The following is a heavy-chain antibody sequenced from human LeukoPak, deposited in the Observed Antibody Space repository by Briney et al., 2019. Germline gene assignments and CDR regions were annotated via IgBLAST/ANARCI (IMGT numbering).Heavy chain of an antibody. V-gene: IGHV3-21*01. CDR3: ARDLDYYDSSGPKGY. J-gene: IGHJ4*02. D-gene: IGHD3-22*01. CDR2: ISSSSSYI. Sequence: GSLRLSCAASGFTFSSYSMNWVRQAPGKGLEWVSSISSSSSYIYYADSVKGRFTISRDNAKNSLYLQMNSLRAEDTAVYYCARDLDYYDSSGPKGYWGQGTLVTVSS. CDR1: GFTFSSYS.